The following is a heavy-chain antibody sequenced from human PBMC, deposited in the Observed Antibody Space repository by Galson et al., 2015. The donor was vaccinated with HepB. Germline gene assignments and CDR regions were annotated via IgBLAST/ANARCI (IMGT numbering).Heavy chain of an antibody. CDR3: ARASIAAAGTCWFDP. Sequence: SLRLSCAASGFTFSTYTMNWVRQAPGKGLEWVSYISTSSGAIYYADSVKGRFTISRDNAKNSLYLQMNSLRAEDTAVYYCARASIAAAGTCWFDPWGQGTLVTVSS. J-gene: IGHJ5*02. CDR2: ISTSSGAI. D-gene: IGHD6-13*01. V-gene: IGHV3-48*01. CDR1: GFTFSTYT.